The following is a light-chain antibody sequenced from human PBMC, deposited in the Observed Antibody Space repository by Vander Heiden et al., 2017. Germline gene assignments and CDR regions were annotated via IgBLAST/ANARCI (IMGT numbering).Light chain of an antibody. J-gene: IGKJ3*01. CDR3: QHRDSTPFT. Sequence: DIQMTQSPSSLSASVGDRVTITCRASQSISSYLNWYQQKPGKAPKLLIYAASSLQSGVPSRFSGSGSGTDFTLTISRLQPEDFATYYCQHRDSTPFTFGHWTKVDIK. CDR2: AAS. V-gene: IGKV1-39*01. CDR1: QSISSY.